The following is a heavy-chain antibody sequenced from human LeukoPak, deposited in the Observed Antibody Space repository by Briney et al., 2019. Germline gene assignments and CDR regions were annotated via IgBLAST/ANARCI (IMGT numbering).Heavy chain of an antibody. D-gene: IGHD4-17*01. CDR2: ISSNGGST. Sequence: GGSLRLSCAASGFTFSSYAMHWVRQAPGKGLEYVSAISSNGGSTYYANSVKGRFTISRDNSKNTLYLQMGSLRAEDMAVYYCARGPSTVTTSPSDYWGQGTLVTVSS. V-gene: IGHV3-64*01. J-gene: IGHJ4*02. CDR3: ARGPSTVTTSPSDY. CDR1: GFTFSSYA.